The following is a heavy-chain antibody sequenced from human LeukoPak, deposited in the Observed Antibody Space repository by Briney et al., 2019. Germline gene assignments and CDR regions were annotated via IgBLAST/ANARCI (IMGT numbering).Heavy chain of an antibody. Sequence: GGSLRLSCAASGFTFSNYAMSWVRRAPGKGLEWFSTVSDKGDATAHADSVKGRFTISRDNAKNTLSLLTNILRAEDTAVYYCARVGPLATRSAGHYYFDLWGRGTLVTVSS. V-gene: IGHV3-23*01. CDR2: VSDKGDAT. CDR1: GFTFSNYA. J-gene: IGHJ2*01. D-gene: IGHD3-10*01. CDR3: ARVGPLATRSAGHYYFDL.